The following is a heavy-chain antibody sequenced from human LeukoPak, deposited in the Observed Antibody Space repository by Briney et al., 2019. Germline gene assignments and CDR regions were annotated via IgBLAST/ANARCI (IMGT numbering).Heavy chain of an antibody. Sequence: SETLSLTCTVSGGSISSYYWSWIRQPPGKGLEWIGYIYYSGSTNYNPSLKSRVTISVDTSKNQFSLKLSSVTAADTAVYYCARAQYDFWSGYYHPVWFDPWGQGTLVTVSS. CDR2: IYYSGST. CDR3: ARAQYDFWSGYYHPVWFDP. J-gene: IGHJ5*02. V-gene: IGHV4-59*01. CDR1: GGSISSYY. D-gene: IGHD3-3*01.